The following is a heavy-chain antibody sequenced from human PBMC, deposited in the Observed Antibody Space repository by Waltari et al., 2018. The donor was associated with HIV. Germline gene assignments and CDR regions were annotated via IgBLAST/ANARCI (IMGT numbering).Heavy chain of an antibody. V-gene: IGHV3-9*01. Sequence: LVESGGALVMPGRSLRLSCSASAFFFKDYAMHWVRQAAGKCLEWISGESYNRGTTAYADSVKGRFTISRDNAKSSLILQMNSLRPEDTAFDYGVKGGVVPTTQYVDSSGQGTLVIVSS. CDR1: AFFFKDYA. J-gene: IGHJ5*01. CDR2: ESYNRGTT. D-gene: IGHD3-3*01. CDR3: VKGGVVPTTQYVDS.